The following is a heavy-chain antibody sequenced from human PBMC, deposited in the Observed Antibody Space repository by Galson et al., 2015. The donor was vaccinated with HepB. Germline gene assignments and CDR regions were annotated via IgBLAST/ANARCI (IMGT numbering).Heavy chain of an antibody. Sequence: SLRLSCAASGYAFSGSAMHWVRQASGKGLEWVGRIRSKANNYATTYAASVRGRFTISRDDSKNTAYLQMSNLKTEDTALYYCTVGDIAVVGPATNTFDIWGRGTMVTVSS. CDR3: TVGDIAVVGPATNTFDI. D-gene: IGHD2-15*01. CDR1: GYAFSGSA. J-gene: IGHJ3*02. CDR2: IRSKANNYAT. V-gene: IGHV3-73*01.